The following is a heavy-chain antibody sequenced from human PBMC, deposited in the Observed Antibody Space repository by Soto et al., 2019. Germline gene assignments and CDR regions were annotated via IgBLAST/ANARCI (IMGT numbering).Heavy chain of an antibody. Sequence: SETLSLTCAVSGDSISRSYWWSWLRQLPDKGLEWIGEIYHSGSTIYNPSLKSRVTLSVDKSKNEFSLKMSSVTDADTAVYYCARVDRTIFGVVPTYYYYGMAVWGQGPTVTV. CDR1: GDSISRSYW. D-gene: IGHD3-3*01. CDR3: ARVDRTIFGVVPTYYYYGMAV. V-gene: IGHV4-4*02. J-gene: IGHJ6*02. CDR2: IYHSGST.